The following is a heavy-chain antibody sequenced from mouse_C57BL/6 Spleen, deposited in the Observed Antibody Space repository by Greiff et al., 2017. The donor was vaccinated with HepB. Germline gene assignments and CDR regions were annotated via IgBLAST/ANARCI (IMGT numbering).Heavy chain of an antibody. J-gene: IGHJ3*01. CDR2: INPSNGGT. CDR3: ARDGYYAWFAY. V-gene: IGHV1-53*01. CDR1: GYTFTSYW. D-gene: IGHD2-3*01. Sequence: QVQLQQPGTELVKPGASVKLSCKASGYTFTSYWMHWVKQRPGQGLEWIGNINPSNGGTNYNEKFKSKATLAEDKSSSTDYMQLSSLTSEDSAVYYWARDGYYAWFAYWGQGTLVTVSA.